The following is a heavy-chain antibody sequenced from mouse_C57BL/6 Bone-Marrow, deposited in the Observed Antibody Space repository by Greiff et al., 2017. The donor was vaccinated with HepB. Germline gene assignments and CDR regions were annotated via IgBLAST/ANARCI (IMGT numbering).Heavy chain of an antibody. Sequence: VQLKQSGPELVKPGDSVKISCKASGYSFTGYFMNWVMQSHGKSLEWIGRINPYNGDTFYNQKFKGKATLTVDKSSSTAHMELRSLTSEDSAVYYCARKWDYYGSSNWYFDVWGTGTTVTVSS. V-gene: IGHV1-20*01. CDR2: INPYNGDT. CDR3: ARKWDYYGSSNWYFDV. J-gene: IGHJ1*03. D-gene: IGHD1-1*01. CDR1: GYSFTGYF.